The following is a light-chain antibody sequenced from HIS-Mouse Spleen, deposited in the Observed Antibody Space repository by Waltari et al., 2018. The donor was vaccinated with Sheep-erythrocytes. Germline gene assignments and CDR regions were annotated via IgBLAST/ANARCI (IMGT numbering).Light chain of an antibody. CDR2: EGS. J-gene: IGLJ3*02. Sequence: QSALTQPASVSGSPGQSITISCTGTSSDVGSYNLVSWYQQPPRKAPKLMIYEGSKRPAGVLIRLSGSKSGNTASLTISGLQAEDEADYYCCSYAGSSTPWVFGGGTKLTVL. V-gene: IGLV2-23*01. CDR3: CSYAGSSTPWV. CDR1: SSDVGSYNL.